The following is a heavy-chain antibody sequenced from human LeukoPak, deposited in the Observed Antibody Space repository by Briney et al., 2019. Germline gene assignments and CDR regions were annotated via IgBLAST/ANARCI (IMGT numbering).Heavy chain of an antibody. CDR1: GYSFSAYW. CDR3: AKISLAGDYFDY. Sequence: GESLKISCKGSGYSFSAYWIAWVRRMPGKGLEWMGIINPRDSDTRYSPSFLGQVTFSADKSINTAYLQWRSLKAPDTAMYYCAKISLAGDYFDYWGQGTLVIVSS. V-gene: IGHV5-51*01. D-gene: IGHD6-19*01. CDR2: INPRDSDT. J-gene: IGHJ4*02.